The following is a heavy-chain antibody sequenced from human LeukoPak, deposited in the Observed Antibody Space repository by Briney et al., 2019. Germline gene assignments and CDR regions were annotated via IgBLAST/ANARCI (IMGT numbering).Heavy chain of an antibody. D-gene: IGHD3-10*01. CDR1: GFTFSSYA. Sequence: GGSLRLSCAASGFTFSSYAMICLRGSPGKGLEWVSAISGSGGSTYYADSVKGRFTISRDNSKNKMYLKMNSLRAEDTAVYYCAKDAGLLWFGEFINWFDHWGQGTLVTVSS. V-gene: IGHV3-23*01. CDR2: ISGSGGST. CDR3: AKDAGLLWFGEFINWFDH. J-gene: IGHJ5*02.